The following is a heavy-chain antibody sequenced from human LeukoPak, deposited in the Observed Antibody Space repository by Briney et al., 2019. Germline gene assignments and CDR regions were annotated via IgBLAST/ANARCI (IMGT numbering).Heavy chain of an antibody. V-gene: IGHV5-51*01. CDR3: ARGLYCSGGSCRFDY. J-gene: IGHJ4*02. CDR1: GYSFTSSW. D-gene: IGHD2-15*01. CDR2: IYPGDSDI. Sequence: HGAALQISCEGSGYSFTSSWIGWVRQVPGKGLEWMGIIYPGDSDIIYSPSFQGQVTISADKSITTAYLQWSSLKASDTAIYYCARGLYCSGGSCRFDYWGQGTLVTVSS.